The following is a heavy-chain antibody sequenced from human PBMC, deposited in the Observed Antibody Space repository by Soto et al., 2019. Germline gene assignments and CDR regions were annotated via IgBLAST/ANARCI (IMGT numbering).Heavy chain of an antibody. CDR3: ATSYGSGSSPFDY. D-gene: IGHD3-10*01. J-gene: IGHJ4*02. CDR1: GDTFSFYT. V-gene: IGHV1-69*02. Sequence: QVQLVQSGAEVKKPGSSVKVSCKASGDTFSFYTLNWVRQAPGQGFEWVGRVNPILAMSSSAHKFQGRVSXXXDXXTGTADMELRSLRSDDTAVYYCATSYGSGSSPFDYWGQGTLVTVSS. CDR2: VNPILAMS.